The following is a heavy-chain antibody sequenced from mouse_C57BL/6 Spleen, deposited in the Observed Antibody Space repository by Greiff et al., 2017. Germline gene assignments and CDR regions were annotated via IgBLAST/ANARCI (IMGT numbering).Heavy chain of an antibody. V-gene: IGHV1-26*01. J-gene: IGHJ2*01. D-gene: IGHD4-1*01. CDR1: GYTFTDYY. CDR2: INPNNGGT. CDR3: ARRTGPYFDY. Sequence: EVQLQQSGPELVKPGASVKISCKASGYTFTDYYMNWVKQSHGKSLEWIGDINPNNGGTSYNQKFKGKATLTVDKSSSTAYMELRSLTSEDSAVYYCARRTGPYFDYWGQGTTLTVSS.